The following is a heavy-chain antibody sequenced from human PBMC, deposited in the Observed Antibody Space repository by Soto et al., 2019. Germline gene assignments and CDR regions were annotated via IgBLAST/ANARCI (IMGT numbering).Heavy chain of an antibody. J-gene: IGHJ4*02. V-gene: IGHV3-23*01. CDR1: GFTFSSYA. D-gene: IGHD3-10*01. Sequence: SLRLSCAASGFTFSSYAMSWVRQAPGKGLEWVSAISGSGGSTYYADSVKGRFTISRDNSKNTLYLQMNSLRAEDTAVYYCAKDELWFGYFDYWGQGTLVTVSS. CDR2: ISGSGGST. CDR3: AKDELWFGYFDY.